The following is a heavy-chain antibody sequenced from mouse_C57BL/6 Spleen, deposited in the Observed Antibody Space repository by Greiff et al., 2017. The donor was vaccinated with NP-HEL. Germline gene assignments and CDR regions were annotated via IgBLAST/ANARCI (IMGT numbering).Heavy chain of an antibody. CDR3: TAYYDYDNYAMDY. D-gene: IGHD2-4*01. CDR1: GFNIKDYY. CDR2: IDPEDGDT. V-gene: IGHV14-1*01. Sequence: EVQLQQSGAELVRPGASVKLSCTASGFNIKDYYMHWVKQRPEQGLEWIGRIDPEDGDTEYAPKFQGKATMTADTSSNTAYLQLSSLTAGDTAVYYCTAYYDYDNYAMDYWGQGTSVTVSA. J-gene: IGHJ4*01.